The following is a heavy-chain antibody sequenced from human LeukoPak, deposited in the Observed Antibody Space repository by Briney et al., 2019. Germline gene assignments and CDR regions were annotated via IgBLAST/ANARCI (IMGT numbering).Heavy chain of an antibody. Sequence: GASVKVSCKASGYTFTSYGISWVRQAPGQGLEWMGWISGYNGNTNYAQKLQGRVAMTTDTSTSTAYMELRSLRSDDTAVYYCAVDYGGNSPYFQHWGQGTLVTVSS. D-gene: IGHD4-23*01. CDR1: GYTFTSYG. CDR3: AVDYGGNSPYFQH. V-gene: IGHV1-18*01. J-gene: IGHJ1*01. CDR2: ISGYNGNT.